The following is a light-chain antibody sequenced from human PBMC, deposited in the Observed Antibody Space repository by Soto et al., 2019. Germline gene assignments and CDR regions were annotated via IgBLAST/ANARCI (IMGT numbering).Light chain of an antibody. CDR2: LAS. CDR1: QDISSY. CDR3: QSLNRFPHS. V-gene: IGKV1-9*01. J-gene: IGKJ4*01. Sequence: DIQITQSPSSLSASVGDRVSITCRASQDISSYLAWYQQKPGKAPKLLIYLASTLHSGVPSSFSGSGSGTDFSLTISSLQPEDAATYYCQSLNRFPHSFGGGTKVDIK.